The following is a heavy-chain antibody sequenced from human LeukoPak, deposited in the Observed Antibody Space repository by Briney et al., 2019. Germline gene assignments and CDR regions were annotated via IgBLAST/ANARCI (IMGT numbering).Heavy chain of an antibody. CDR1: GGSINNYY. V-gene: IGHV4-4*07. CDR2: IYSSGST. J-gene: IGHJ6*03. Sequence: SETLSLTCTVSGGSINNYYWSWIRQPAGKGLEWIGRIYSSGSTNYNPSVQSRVTISVDESKNQFSLEMSSVTAADTAVYYCARGYSYHYMDVWGKGTTVTVSS. CDR3: ARGYSYHYMDV.